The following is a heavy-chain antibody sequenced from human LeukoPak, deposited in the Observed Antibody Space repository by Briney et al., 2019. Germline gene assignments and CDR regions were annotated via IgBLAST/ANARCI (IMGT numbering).Heavy chain of an antibody. D-gene: IGHD3-22*01. J-gene: IGHJ3*02. CDR1: GGSMSSHY. CDR2: IYYSGTT. CDR3: ARLLDNDSSGYPDTFDM. V-gene: IGHV4-59*11. Sequence: SETLSLTCTVSGGSMSSHYWSWIRQPPGRGLEWIGFIYYSGTTKYSPSLQSRVTMLLDTPKNQFSLKLTSVTAADTALYYCARLLDNDSSGYPDTFDMWGQGTMVTVSS.